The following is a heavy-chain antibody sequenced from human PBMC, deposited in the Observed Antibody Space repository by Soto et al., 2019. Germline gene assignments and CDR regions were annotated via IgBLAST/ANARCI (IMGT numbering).Heavy chain of an antibody. J-gene: IGHJ6*02. V-gene: IGHV3-30*17. CDR2: ISFDGIQK. D-gene: IGHD2-2*01. Sequence: QVQLVESGGGVVQPGKSLRLSCAGSGFILGDYALHWVRQAPGKGLEWLAVISFDGIQKYYADSVQGRFTICRDNSQNTLYLQLNNTVAGDTAVYHCARAYCSRTTCPPYYSYHGLNVWGQGNEVTVSS. CDR3: ARAYCSRTTCPPYYSYHGLNV. CDR1: GFILGDYA.